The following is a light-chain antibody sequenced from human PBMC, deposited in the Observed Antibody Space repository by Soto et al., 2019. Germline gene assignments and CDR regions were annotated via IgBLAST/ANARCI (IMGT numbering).Light chain of an antibody. CDR2: AAS. J-gene: IGKJ4*01. V-gene: IGKV1-39*01. CDR3: QQSYSTPLT. CDR1: QTISSY. Sequence: DIQMTQSPSSLSASVGDRVTITCRASQTISSYLNWYQQTPGKAPKRLIYAASSLQSGVPSRFSGSGSGTDFNLTISSLQPADFATYYCQQSYSTPLTFGGGTKVEI.